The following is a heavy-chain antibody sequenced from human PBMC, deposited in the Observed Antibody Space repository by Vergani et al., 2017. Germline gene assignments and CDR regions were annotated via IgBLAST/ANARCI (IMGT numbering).Heavy chain of an antibody. CDR2: INPNSGGT. CDR3: ARDLVSRGYSGYDQGD. Sequence: QVQLVQSGAEVKKPGASVKVSCKASGYTFTGYYMHWVRQAPGQGLEWMGWINPNSGGTNYAQKFQGRVTITRDTSISTAYMELSRLRSDDTAVYYCARDLVSRGYSGYDQGDWGQGTLVTVSS. D-gene: IGHD5-12*01. J-gene: IGHJ4*02. V-gene: IGHV1-2*02. CDR1: GYTFTGYY.